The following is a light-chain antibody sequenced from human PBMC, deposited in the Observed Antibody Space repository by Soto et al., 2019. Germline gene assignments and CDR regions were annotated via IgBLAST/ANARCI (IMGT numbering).Light chain of an antibody. CDR2: KAS. J-gene: IGKJ1*01. CDR3: QHYNSYSEA. V-gene: IGKV1-5*03. CDR1: QSISSC. Sequence: DIPMSQSPSTLSASVGNRVTITCRASQSISSCLAWYQQKPGKAPKLLVYKASSLESGVPSRFSGSGSGTEFTLTISSLQPDDFATYYCQHYNSYSEAFCQGTMVDI.